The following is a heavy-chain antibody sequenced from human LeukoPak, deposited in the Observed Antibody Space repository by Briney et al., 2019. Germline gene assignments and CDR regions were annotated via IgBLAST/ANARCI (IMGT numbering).Heavy chain of an antibody. J-gene: IGHJ4*02. CDR1: GFTFSTYA. D-gene: IGHD4-17*01. CDR3: ARVRASRHDYGDFDY. V-gene: IGHV3-30-3*01. CDR2: ISYDGSNK. Sequence: GGSLRLSCAASGFTFSTYAMHWVRQAPGKGLEWVAVISYDGSNKYYADSVKGRLTVSRDDSKNTLSLQMNSLRAEDTAVYYCARVRASRHDYGDFDYWGQGTLVTVSS.